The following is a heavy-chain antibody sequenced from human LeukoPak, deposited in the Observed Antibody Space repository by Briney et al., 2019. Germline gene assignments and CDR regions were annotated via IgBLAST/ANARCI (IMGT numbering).Heavy chain of an antibody. CDR3: ARDAGGYNSDY. V-gene: IGHV3-21*01. D-gene: IGHD5-24*01. Sequence: GGSLRLSCAASGFTFSTYTMNWVRQAPGKGLEWVSSITSTSSYIYYADSVRGRFTMSRDNAKSSLYLQMNSLRAKDTAVYYCARDAGGYNSDYWGQGTLVTVSS. CDR2: ITSTSSYI. CDR1: GFTFSTYT. J-gene: IGHJ4*02.